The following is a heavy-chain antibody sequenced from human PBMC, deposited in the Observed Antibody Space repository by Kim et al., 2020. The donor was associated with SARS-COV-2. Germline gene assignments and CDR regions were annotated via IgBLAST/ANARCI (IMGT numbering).Heavy chain of an antibody. D-gene: IGHD5-18*01. CDR2: IYSGGST. CDR3: ARDSPLLGGYSFGMDV. V-gene: IGHV3-66*01. J-gene: IGHJ6*02. Sequence: GGSLRLSCAASGFTVSSNYMSWVRQAPGKGLEWVSVIYSGGSTYYADSVKGRFTISRDNSKNTLYLQMNSLRAEDTAVYYCARDSPLLGGYSFGMDVWGQGTTVTVSS. CDR1: GFTVSSNY.